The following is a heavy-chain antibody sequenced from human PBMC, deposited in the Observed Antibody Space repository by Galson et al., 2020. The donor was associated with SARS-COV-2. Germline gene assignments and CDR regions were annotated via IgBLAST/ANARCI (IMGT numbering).Heavy chain of an antibody. CDR3: ATVSYYYLDV. Sequence: GGSLRLSCAASGFTFSGSGIHWVRQASGTGLEWVGRIRDRPNNYATAYAAAVKGRFTVSRDDSKNTAYLQMTSLKTEDTAVYYCATVSYYYLDVWGKGTTVTVSS. J-gene: IGHJ6*03. CDR2: IRDRPNNYAT. CDR1: GFTFSGSG. D-gene: IGHD1-1*01. V-gene: IGHV3-73*01.